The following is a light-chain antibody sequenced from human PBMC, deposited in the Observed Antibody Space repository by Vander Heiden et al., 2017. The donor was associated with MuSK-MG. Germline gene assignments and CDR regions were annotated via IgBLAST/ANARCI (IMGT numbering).Light chain of an antibody. Sequence: QSALTQPRSVSGSPGQSVTISCTGTSSDVGGYNYVSWYQQHPGKAPKLMVYAVSERPSGVPDRFSGSKSGNTASLTISGLQAEDEVDYFCCSYAGNSVVFGGGTKLTVL. CDR2: AVS. CDR3: CSYAGNSVV. J-gene: IGLJ2*01. CDR1: SSDVGGYNY. V-gene: IGLV2-11*01.